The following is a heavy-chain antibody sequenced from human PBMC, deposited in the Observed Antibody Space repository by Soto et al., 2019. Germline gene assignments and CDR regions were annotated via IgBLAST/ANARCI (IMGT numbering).Heavy chain of an antibody. CDR3: ARVTTGTTQYYYYYYYMDV. J-gene: IGHJ6*03. D-gene: IGHD1-1*01. Sequence: PSETLSLTCTVSGGSISSYYWSWIRQPPGKGLEWIGYIYYSGSTNYNPSLKSRVTISVDTSKNQFSLKLSSVTAADTAVYYCARVTTGTTQYYYYYYYMDVWGKGTTVTVSS. CDR1: GGSISSYY. CDR2: IYYSGST. V-gene: IGHV4-59*01.